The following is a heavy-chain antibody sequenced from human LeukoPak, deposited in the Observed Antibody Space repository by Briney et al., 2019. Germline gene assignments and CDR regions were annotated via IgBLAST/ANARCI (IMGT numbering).Heavy chain of an antibody. CDR1: GGSISSGDYY. CDR3: ARDKVNNHYYHKFDP. CDR2: IYYSGST. D-gene: IGHD1-26*01. Sequence: SQTLSLTCTVSGGSISSGDYYWSWIRQPPGKGLEWIGYIYYSGSTYYSPSLKSRVTISVDTSKNQFSLKLSSVTAADTAVYYCARDKVNNHYYHKFDPWGQGTLVTVSS. J-gene: IGHJ5*02. V-gene: IGHV4-30-4*01.